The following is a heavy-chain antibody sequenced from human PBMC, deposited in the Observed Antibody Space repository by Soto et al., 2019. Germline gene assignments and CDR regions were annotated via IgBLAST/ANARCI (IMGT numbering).Heavy chain of an antibody. Sequence: VSVKVTSKASGYRFKTYGLSSVRQAPGQGLEGIGWISAYNGNTNYAQKFQGRVTMTTDTSTSTAYMELRSLRSDDTAVYYCARDFYYDYVWGSYSPTPFFDYWGQGILVTVPS. CDR3: ARDFYYDYVWGSYSPTPFFDY. CDR1: GYRFKTYG. J-gene: IGHJ4*02. V-gene: IGHV1-18*01. D-gene: IGHD3-16*01. CDR2: ISAYNGNT.